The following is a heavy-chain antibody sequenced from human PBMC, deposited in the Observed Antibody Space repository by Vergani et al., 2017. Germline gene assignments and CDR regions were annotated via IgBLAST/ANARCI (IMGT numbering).Heavy chain of an antibody. D-gene: IGHD6-13*01. Sequence: QLQLQESGSGLVKPSQTLSLTCAVSGGSISSGGYSWSWIRQPPGKGLEWIGYIYHSGSTYYNPSLKSRVTISVDRSKNQFSLKLSSVTAADTAVYYCARVRGTYIEQQPKTYYFDYWGQGTLVTVSS. CDR2: IYHSGST. CDR3: ARVRGTYIEQQPKTYYFDY. CDR1: GGSISSGGYS. J-gene: IGHJ4*02. V-gene: IGHV4-30-2*01.